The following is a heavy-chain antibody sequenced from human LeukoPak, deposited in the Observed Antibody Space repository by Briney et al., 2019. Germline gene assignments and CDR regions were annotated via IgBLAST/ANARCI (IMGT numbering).Heavy chain of an antibody. V-gene: IGHV4-59*11. CDR1: GGSLSSHY. Sequence: SDTLALTCTVSGGSLSSHYWNWVRQPPGKGLVEMVYAYYSGSTNYSPSLKSRVTISVDTSKKQFSLKLTNVTAADTAVYYCARGRDTSGYYYGMDVWGQGTTVTVSS. CDR3: ARGRDTSGYYYGMDV. J-gene: IGHJ6*02. CDR2: AYYSGST. D-gene: IGHD3-10*01.